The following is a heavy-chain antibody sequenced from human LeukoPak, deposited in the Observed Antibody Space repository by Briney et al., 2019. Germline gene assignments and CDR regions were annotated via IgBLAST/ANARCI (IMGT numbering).Heavy chain of an antibody. Sequence: ASVKVSCKASGYTFTSYGISWVRQAPGQGLEWMGWISAYNGNTNYAQKLQGRVTMTTDTSTSTAYMELRSLRSDGTAVYYCVTGYSSSWHSPDFDYWGQGTLVTVSS. D-gene: IGHD6-13*01. CDR3: VTGYSSSWHSPDFDY. CDR2: ISAYNGNT. J-gene: IGHJ4*02. CDR1: GYTFTSYG. V-gene: IGHV1-18*01.